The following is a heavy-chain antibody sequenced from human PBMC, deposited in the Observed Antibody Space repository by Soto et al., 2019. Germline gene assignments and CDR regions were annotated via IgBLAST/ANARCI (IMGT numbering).Heavy chain of an antibody. Sequence: GGSLRLSCTASGFIFGDYGMSWFRQAPGKGLVWVSRINSDGSSTSYADSVKGRFTISRDNAKNTLYLQMNSLRAEDTAVYYCAKGDYAFDYWGQGTLVTVSS. CDR1: GFIFGDYG. J-gene: IGHJ4*02. D-gene: IGHD4-17*01. V-gene: IGHV3-74*01. CDR3: AKGDYAFDY. CDR2: INSDGSST.